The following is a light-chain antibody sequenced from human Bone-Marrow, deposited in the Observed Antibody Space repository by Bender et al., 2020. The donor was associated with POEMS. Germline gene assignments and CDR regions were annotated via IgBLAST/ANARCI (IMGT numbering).Light chain of an antibody. CDR2: DVT. V-gene: IGLV2-23*02. J-gene: IGLJ2*01. CDR1: SNNIGNYNL. CDR3: CSYAGSNTVI. Sequence: QSALTQPASVSGSPGQSITISCTGTSNNIGNYNLVSWYQQHPGKAPKLMIYDVTKRPSGVSNRFSGSKSGNTASLTISGLQVEDEADYYCCSYAGSNTVIFGGGTRLTVL.